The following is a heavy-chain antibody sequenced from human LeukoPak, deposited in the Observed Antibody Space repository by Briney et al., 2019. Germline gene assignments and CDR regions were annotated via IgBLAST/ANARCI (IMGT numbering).Heavy chain of an antibody. Sequence: GSLRLSCVVSGFSISDSYMTWIRQPPGKGLEWIGEINHSGSTNYNPSLKSRVTISVDTSKNQFSLKLSSVTAADTAVYYCARGRGSIAARRGINKKGYYFDYWGQGTLVTVSS. D-gene: IGHD6-6*01. CDR3: ARGRGSIAARRGINKKGYYFDY. CDR2: INHSGST. V-gene: IGHV4-34*01. CDR1: GFSISDSY. J-gene: IGHJ4*01.